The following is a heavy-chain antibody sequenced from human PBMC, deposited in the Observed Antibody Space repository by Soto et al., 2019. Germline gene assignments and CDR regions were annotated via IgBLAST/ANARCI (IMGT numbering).Heavy chain of an antibody. CDR2: IFDSGTT. D-gene: IGHD6-19*01. J-gene: IGHJ4*02. Sequence: SETLSLTWTVSGGSISSGGYYWSWLRQHPGKGLEWIGYIFDSGTTYYNPSLKSRVTISVDPSKSQFSLRLTSVTATDTAVYYCASQASGWYPDYWGQGTLVTVSS. CDR3: ASQASGWYPDY. V-gene: IGHV4-31*02. CDR1: GGSISSGGYY.